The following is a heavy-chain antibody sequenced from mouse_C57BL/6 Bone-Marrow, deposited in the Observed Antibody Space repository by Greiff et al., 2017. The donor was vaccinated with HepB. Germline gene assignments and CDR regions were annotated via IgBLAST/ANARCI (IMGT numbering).Heavy chain of an antibody. J-gene: IGHJ1*03. CDR3: TTIYYYGSSFLYFDV. D-gene: IGHD1-1*01. CDR1: GFNIKDYY. Sequence: DVQLVESGAELVRPGASVKLSCTASGFNIKDYYMHWVKQRPEQGLEWIGRIDPEDGDTEYAPKFQGKATMTADTSSNTAYLQLSSLTSEDTAVYYCTTIYYYGSSFLYFDVWGTGTTVTVSS. V-gene: IGHV14-1*01. CDR2: IDPEDGDT.